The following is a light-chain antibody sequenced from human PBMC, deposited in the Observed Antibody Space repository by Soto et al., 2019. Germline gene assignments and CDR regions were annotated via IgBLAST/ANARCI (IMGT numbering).Light chain of an antibody. CDR2: LGS. J-gene: IGKJ2*01. CDR3: MQALQSPYT. V-gene: IGKV2-28*01. Sequence: DNVMTQSPLSLPVTPGEPASISCRSSQSLLHSNGYNYLDWYLQKPGQSPQLLISLGSNRASGVPARFSGSGSATDFTLNIARVEAEDFGVYYCMQALQSPYTFGQGTKLEIK. CDR1: QSLLHSNGYNY.